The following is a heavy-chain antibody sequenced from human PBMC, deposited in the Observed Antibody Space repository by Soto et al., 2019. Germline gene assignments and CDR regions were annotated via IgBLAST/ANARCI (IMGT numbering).Heavy chain of an antibody. CDR2: INPSGGST. V-gene: IGHV1-46*01. D-gene: IGHD5-12*01. CDR1: GYTFTSFG. CDR3: ARDSGPRDY. Sequence: ASVKVSCKASGYTFTSFGISWVRQAPGQGLEWMGIINPSGGSTSYAQKFQGRVTMTRDTSTSTVYMELSSLRSEDTAVYYCARDSGPRDYWGQGTLVTVSS. J-gene: IGHJ4*02.